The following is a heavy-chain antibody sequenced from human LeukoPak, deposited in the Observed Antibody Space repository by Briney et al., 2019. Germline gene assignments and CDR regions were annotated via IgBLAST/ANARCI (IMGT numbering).Heavy chain of an antibody. D-gene: IGHD3-3*01. CDR1: GGSFSGYH. CDR3: ARAGGTIFGVVTLRYYFDY. Sequence: SETLSLTCAVYGGSFSGYHWSWIRQPPGKGLEWIGEINHSGSTNYNPSLKSRVTISVDTSKNQFSLKLSSVTAADTAVYYCARAGGTIFGVVTLRYYFDYWGQGTLVTVSS. J-gene: IGHJ4*02. CDR2: INHSGST. V-gene: IGHV4-34*01.